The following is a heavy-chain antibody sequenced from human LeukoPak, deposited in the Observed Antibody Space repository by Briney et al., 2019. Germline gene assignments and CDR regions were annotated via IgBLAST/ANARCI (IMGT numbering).Heavy chain of an antibody. D-gene: IGHD3-22*01. Sequence: GGSLRLSCAASGFTFSDYYMSWIRPAPGQGLEWVSYISSSGSTIYYADSVKGRFTISRDNAKNSLYLQMNSLRAEDTAVYYCARAGGYYYDSSGYCDYWGQGTLVTVSS. CDR2: ISSSGSTI. J-gene: IGHJ4*02. V-gene: IGHV3-11*04. CDR3: ARAGGYYYDSSGYCDY. CDR1: GFTFSDYY.